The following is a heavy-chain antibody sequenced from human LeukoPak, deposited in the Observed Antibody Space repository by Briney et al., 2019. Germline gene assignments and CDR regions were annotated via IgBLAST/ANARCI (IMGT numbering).Heavy chain of an antibody. CDR1: GGIFSKWS. D-gene: IGHD2-2*01. V-gene: IGHV1-69*13. Sequence: SVKVSCKAIGGIFSKWSISWVRQAPGQGLEWVGTIIPEFEEKHYAQKLQGRVTISADDSATAAYMELSSLRSDDTAIYYCARGNLGYCSSTSCYGESLGFDYWGQGTLVTVSS. CDR2: IIPEFEEK. CDR3: ARGNLGYCSSTSCYGESLGFDY. J-gene: IGHJ4*02.